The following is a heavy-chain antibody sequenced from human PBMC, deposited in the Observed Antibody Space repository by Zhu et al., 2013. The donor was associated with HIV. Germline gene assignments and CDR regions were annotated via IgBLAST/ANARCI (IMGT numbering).Heavy chain of an antibody. CDR2: IIPLFNAP. D-gene: IGHD3-10*01. V-gene: IGHV1-69*01. J-gene: IGHJ5*01. Sequence: QVQLLQSGAEVKKPGSSVKVSCKASEDNFSNYGINWVRQAPGQRLEWMGGIIPLFNAPTYAPKFQGRVGALKRGMIHYAQPFEGRVTITADEFRTTVYMKLSSLRSDDTAVYYCARDGEEYNMDNWFDFWGQGTLGHRL. CDR1: EDNFSNYG. CDR3: ARDGEEYNMDNWFDF.